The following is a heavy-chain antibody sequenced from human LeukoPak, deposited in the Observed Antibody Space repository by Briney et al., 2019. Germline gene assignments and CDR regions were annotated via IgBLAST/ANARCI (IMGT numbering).Heavy chain of an antibody. CDR2: ISSSSYI. D-gene: IGHD5-12*01. CDR3: AKDPTNSGYVIYFDY. CDR1: GFTFSSYS. V-gene: IGHV3-21*04. J-gene: IGHJ4*02. Sequence: PGGSLRLSCAASGFTFSSYSMNWVRQAPGKGLEWVSSISSSSYIYYADSVKGRFTISRGNAKNSLYLQMNSLRAEDTAVYYCAKDPTNSGYVIYFDYWGQGTLVTVSS.